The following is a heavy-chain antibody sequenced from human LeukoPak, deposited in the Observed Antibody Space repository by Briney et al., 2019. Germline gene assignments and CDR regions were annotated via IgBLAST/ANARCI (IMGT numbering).Heavy chain of an antibody. CDR1: GGSFSGYY. J-gene: IGHJ5*02. D-gene: IGHD4-17*01. CDR2: INHSGST. V-gene: IGHV4-34*01. Sequence: SETLSLTCAVYGGSFSGYYWSWIRQPPGKGLEWIGEINHSGSTNYNPSLKSRVTISVDTSTNQFSLKLSSVTAADTAVYYCARGARSYGDYEDNWFDPWGQGTLVTVSS. CDR3: ARGARSYGDYEDNWFDP.